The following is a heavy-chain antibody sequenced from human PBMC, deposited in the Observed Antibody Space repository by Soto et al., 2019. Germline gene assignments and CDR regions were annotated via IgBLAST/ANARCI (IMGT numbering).Heavy chain of an antibody. CDR3: AKHPPDDIFTGYFDY. CDR2: ISGSGGST. Sequence: EVQLLEPGGGLVQPGGSLRLSCAASGFTFSSYAMSWVRQAPGKGLEWVSAISGSGGSTYYADSVKGRFTISRDNSKNALYLQMNSMRAEDTAVYYCAKHPPDDIFTGYFDYWGQGTLVTVSS. J-gene: IGHJ4*02. CDR1: GFTFSSYA. V-gene: IGHV3-23*01. D-gene: IGHD3-9*01.